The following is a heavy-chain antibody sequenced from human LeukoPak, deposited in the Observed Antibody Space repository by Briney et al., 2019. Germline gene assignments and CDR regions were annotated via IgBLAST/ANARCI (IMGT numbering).Heavy chain of an antibody. CDR2: ISSSGSTI. J-gene: IGHJ4*02. CDR3: AREWKVGATTWGFDY. V-gene: IGHV3-48*03. Sequence: GGSLRPSCAASGFTFSSYEMNWVRQAPGKGLEWASYISSSGSTIYYADSVKGRFTISRDNAKNSLYLQMNSLRAEDTAVYYCAREWKVGATTWGFDYWGQGTLVTVSS. D-gene: IGHD1-26*01. CDR1: GFTFSSYE.